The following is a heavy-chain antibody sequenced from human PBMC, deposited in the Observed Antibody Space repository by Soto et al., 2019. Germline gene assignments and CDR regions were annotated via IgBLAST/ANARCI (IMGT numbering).Heavy chain of an antibody. CDR2: IYSGGST. CDR1: GFTVSSNY. J-gene: IGHJ6*02. D-gene: IGHD3-10*01. V-gene: IGHV3-53*01. CDR3: ARGNYGSGSYYYYYYYGMDV. Sequence: GGSLRLSCAASGFTVSSNYMSWVRQAPEKWMEWASVIYSGGSTYYADSDKGRYTISRDNSKNTLYLQMNSLRAEVTAVYYCARGNYGSGSYYYYYYYGMDVWGQGTTVIVSS.